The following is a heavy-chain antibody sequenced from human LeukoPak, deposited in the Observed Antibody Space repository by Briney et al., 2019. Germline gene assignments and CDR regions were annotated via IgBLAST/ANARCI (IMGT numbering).Heavy chain of an antibody. V-gene: IGHV3-21*01. CDR2: IGASGNNI. Sequence: PGGSLRLSCAASGFNFSDYGMNWVRQTPGSGLEWVSSIGASGNNIFYADSVKGRFTISRDNAKNSLYLQMNSLRAEDTAVYYCARDGEVITIFGVVIGVDYWGQGTLVTVSS. CDR3: ARDGEVITIFGVVIGVDY. J-gene: IGHJ4*02. D-gene: IGHD3-3*01. CDR1: GFNFSDYG.